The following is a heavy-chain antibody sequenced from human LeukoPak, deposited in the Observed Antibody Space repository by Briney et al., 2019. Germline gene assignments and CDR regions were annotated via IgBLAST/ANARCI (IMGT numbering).Heavy chain of an antibody. CDR2: IKSKTDGGTT. CDR1: GFTFSNAW. J-gene: IGHJ6*02. V-gene: IGHV3-15*01. Sequence: GGSLRLSCAASGFTFSNAWMSRVRQAPGKGLEWVGRIKSKTDGGTTDYAAPVKGRFTISRDDSKNTLYLQMNSLKTEYTAVYYCTTGSRPVYYYYGMDVWGQGTTVTVSS. CDR3: TTGSRPVYYYYGMDV.